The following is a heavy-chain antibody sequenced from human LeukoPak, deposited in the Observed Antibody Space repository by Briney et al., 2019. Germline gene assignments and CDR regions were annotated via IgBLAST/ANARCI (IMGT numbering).Heavy chain of an antibody. CDR3: ASLPLRDSNDAFDI. Sequence: GGSLRLSCAASGSTFSSYAMHWVRRAPGKGLEWVAVISYDGSNKYYADSVKGRFTISRDNSKNTLYLQMNSLRAEDTAVYYCASLPLRDSNDAFDIWGQGTMVTVSS. V-gene: IGHV3-30*04. CDR2: ISYDGSNK. D-gene: IGHD2-21*01. J-gene: IGHJ3*02. CDR1: GSTFSSYA.